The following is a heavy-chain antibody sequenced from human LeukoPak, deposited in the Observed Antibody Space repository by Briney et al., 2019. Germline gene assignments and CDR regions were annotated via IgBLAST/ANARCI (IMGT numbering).Heavy chain of an antibody. Sequence: SETLSLTCTVSGGSISSGSYYWSWIRQPAGTGLEWIGRIYTSGSTNYNPSLKSRVTISVDTSKNQFSLKLSSVTAADTAVYYCARDLIWFGEFYWGQGTLVTVSS. V-gene: IGHV4-61*02. J-gene: IGHJ4*02. D-gene: IGHD3-10*01. CDR3: ARDLIWFGEFY. CDR2: IYTSGST. CDR1: GGSISSGSYY.